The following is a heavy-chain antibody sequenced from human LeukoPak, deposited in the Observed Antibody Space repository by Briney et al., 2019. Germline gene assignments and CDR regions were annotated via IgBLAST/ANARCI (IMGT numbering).Heavy chain of an antibody. CDR2: ISSSGSTI. CDR3: AREVYYYMDV. J-gene: IGHJ6*03. Sequence: GGSLRLPCAASGFTFSSYGMSWVRQAPGKGLEWVSYISSSGSTIYYADSVKGRFTISRDNAKNSLYLQMNSLRAEDTAVYYCAREVYYYMDVWGKGTTVTISS. V-gene: IGHV3-48*04. CDR1: GFTFSSYG.